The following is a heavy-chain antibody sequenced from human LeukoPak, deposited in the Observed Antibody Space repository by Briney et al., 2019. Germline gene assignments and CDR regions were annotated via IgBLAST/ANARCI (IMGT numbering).Heavy chain of an antibody. V-gene: IGHV1-69*13. D-gene: IGHD3-10*01. CDR1: GYTFTGYY. Sequence: GASVKVSCKASGYTFTGYYIHWVRQAPGQGLEWMGGIIPIFGTANYAQKFQGRVTITADESTSTAYMELSSLRSEDTAVYYCARYRFGELQDWFDPWGQGTLVTVSS. CDR2: IIPIFGTA. CDR3: ARYRFGELQDWFDP. J-gene: IGHJ5*02.